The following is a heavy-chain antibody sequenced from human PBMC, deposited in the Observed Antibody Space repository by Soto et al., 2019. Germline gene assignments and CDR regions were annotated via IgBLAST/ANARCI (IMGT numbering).Heavy chain of an antibody. CDR1: GFTFSDYY. CDR3: ATQSDILTGYPFDAFDI. V-gene: IGHV3-11*01. D-gene: IGHD3-9*01. J-gene: IGHJ3*02. CDR2: ISSSGSTI. Sequence: GGSLRLSCAASGFTFSDYYMSWIRQAPGKGLEWVSYISSSGSTIYYADSVKGRFTISRDNAKNSLYLQMNSLRAEDTAVYYCATQSDILTGYPFDAFDIWGQGTMVTVSS.